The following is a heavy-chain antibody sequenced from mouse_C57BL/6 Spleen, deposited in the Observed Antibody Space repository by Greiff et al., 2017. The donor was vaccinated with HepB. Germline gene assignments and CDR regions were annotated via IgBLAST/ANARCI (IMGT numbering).Heavy chain of an antibody. D-gene: IGHD2-1*01. CDR2: INPNNGGT. CDR1: GYTFTDYY. CDR3: AHYYDYAMDY. J-gene: IGHJ4*01. V-gene: IGHV1-26*01. Sequence: EVLLQQSGPELVKPGASVKISCKASGYTFTDYYMNWVKQSHGKSLEWIGDINPNNGGTSYNQKFKGKATLTVDKSSSTAYMELRSLTSEDSAVYYCAHYYDYAMDYWGQGTSVTVSS.